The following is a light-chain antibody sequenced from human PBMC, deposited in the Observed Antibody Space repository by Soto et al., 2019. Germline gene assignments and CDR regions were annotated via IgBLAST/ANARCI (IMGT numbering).Light chain of an antibody. CDR1: QSISTF. CDR3: QQCFSPPLLT. J-gene: IGKJ4*01. V-gene: IGKV1-39*01. CDR2: GAS. Sequence: DIQMTQSPSSLSASVGDRVTITCRASQSISTFLKWYQQKPGKAPKLLIYGASNLESGVPSTFSGSGSGTDFTLTISSLQPDDFATYYCQQCFSPPLLTFRGGTKVEIK.